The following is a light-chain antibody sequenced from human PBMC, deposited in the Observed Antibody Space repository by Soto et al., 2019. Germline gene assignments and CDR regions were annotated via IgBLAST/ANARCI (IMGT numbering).Light chain of an antibody. CDR2: KAS. CDR3: QHYNSYSEA. CDR1: QTISRL. V-gene: IGKV1-5*03. Sequence: DIQMTQSPSTLSGSVGDRVTITCRASQTISRLLAWDQQKPGKATKLLLYKASTLKSGVPSRFSGSGSGTEFTLTISSLQPDDFATYYCQHYNSYSEAFGQGTKVDI. J-gene: IGKJ1*01.